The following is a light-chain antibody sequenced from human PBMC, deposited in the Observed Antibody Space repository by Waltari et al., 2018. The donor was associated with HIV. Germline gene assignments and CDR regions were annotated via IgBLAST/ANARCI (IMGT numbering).Light chain of an antibody. V-gene: IGLV1-44*01. CDR2: SNN. CDR3: AAWDDSLIGPV. Sequence: QSVLTQPPSASGTPGQRVTISCSGSSTTTGSNTVNWYQQLPGTAPKPLIYSNNQRPSGVPYRLSGSKSGTSASLAISGLQSEDEANYYCAAWDDSLIGPVFGGGTKLTVL. J-gene: IGLJ3*02. CDR1: STTTGSNT.